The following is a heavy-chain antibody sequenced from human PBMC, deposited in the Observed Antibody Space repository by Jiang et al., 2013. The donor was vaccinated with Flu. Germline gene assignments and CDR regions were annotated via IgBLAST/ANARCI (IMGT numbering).Heavy chain of an antibody. CDR2: INPNSGGT. Sequence: GAEVKKPGASVKVSCKASGYTFTGYYMHWVRQAPGQGLEWMGWINPNSGGTNYAQKFQGWVTMTRDTSISTAYMELSRLRSDDTAVYYCARGGHYYDSSGGPRGAFDIWAKGNGHRLF. V-gene: IGHV1-2*04. CDR3: ARGGHYYDSSGGPRGAFDI. CDR1: GYTFTGYY. J-gene: IGHJ3*02. D-gene: IGHD3-22*01.